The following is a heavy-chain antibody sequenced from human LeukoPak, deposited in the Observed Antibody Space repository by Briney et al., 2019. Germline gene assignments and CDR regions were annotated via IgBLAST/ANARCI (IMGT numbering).Heavy chain of an antibody. V-gene: IGHV3-23*01. CDR2: ITDSGIST. J-gene: IGHJ4*02. CDR1: GFTFNSYA. CDR3: AKGSRGNYDY. D-gene: IGHD1-26*01. Sequence: HAGGSLRLSCAASGFTFNSYAMAWVRQAPEKGLEWVSSITDSGISTYYADSVKGRFTISRDNSKSTLFLQMNSLRAEDTAVYYCAKGSRGNYDYWGQGTLVTVSS.